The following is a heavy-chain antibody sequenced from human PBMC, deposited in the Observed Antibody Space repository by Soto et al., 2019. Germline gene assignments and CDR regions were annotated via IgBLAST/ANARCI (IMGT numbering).Heavy chain of an antibody. CDR3: ASLTDYYDSSGYHDC. CDR1: GYTFTSYY. D-gene: IGHD3-22*01. V-gene: IGHV1-46*01. J-gene: IGHJ4*02. Sequence: GASVKVSCKASGYTFTSYYMHWVRQAPGQGLEWMGIINPSGGSTSYAQKFQGRVTMTRDTSTSTVYMELSSLRSEDTAVYYCASLTDYYDSSGYHDCWGQGTLVTVSS. CDR2: INPSGGST.